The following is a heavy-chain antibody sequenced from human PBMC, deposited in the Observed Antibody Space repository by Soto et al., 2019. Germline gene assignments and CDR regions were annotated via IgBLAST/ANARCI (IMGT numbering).Heavy chain of an antibody. CDR2: ISLYNGDT. V-gene: IGHV1-18*01. D-gene: IGHD4-17*01. J-gene: IGHJ4*02. CDR3: ARIGYGVNAFDL. CDR1: GYNFTHYV. Sequence: QVQLVQSGAEVKQPGASVKVSCKTSGYNFTHYVIVWVRQAPGQGLEWMGWISLYNGDTRYAQKLQGRVTMATDTSTSTAYMELRSLTSDDTAVYYCARIGYGVNAFDLWGQGTLVIVSS.